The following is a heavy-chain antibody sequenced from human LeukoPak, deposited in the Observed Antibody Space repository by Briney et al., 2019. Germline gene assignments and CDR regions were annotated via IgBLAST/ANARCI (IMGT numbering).Heavy chain of an antibody. CDR1: GYTFTGYY. D-gene: IGHD6-13*01. CDR2: INPNSGGT. V-gene: IGHV1-2*02. J-gene: IGHJ4*02. CDR3: ARDWSIAAAGTDGNDY. Sequence: ASVKVSCKASGYTFTGYYMHWVRQAPGQGLEWMGWINPNSGGTNYAQKFQGRVTMTRDTSISTAYMELSGLRSDDTAVYYCARDWSIAAAGTDGNDYWGQGTLVTVSS.